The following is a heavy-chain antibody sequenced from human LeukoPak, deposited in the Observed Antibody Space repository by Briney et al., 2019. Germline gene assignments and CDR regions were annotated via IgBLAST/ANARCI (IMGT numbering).Heavy chain of an antibody. CDR3: ARDRNSSPGD. Sequence: PSETLSLTCAVYGGSFSGYNWTWIRQPPGKGLEWIGEIGHNGSTNYNPSLKGRVTILADTSKKQFSLKVTSVTAADTAVYYCARDRNSSPGDWGQGTLVTVSS. CDR1: GGSFSGYN. V-gene: IGHV4-34*01. D-gene: IGHD3-22*01. CDR2: IGHNGST. J-gene: IGHJ4*02.